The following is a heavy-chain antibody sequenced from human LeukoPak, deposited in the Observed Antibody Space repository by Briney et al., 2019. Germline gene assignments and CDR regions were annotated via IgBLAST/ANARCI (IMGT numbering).Heavy chain of an antibody. D-gene: IGHD2-21*01. CDR1: GFTFSSYA. CDR3: ARGGDWVWYFDL. J-gene: IGHJ2*01. V-gene: IGHV4-4*07. Sequence: PGGSLRLSCAASGFTFSSYAMSWIRQPAGKGLEWIGRIYTSGSTNYNPSLKSRVTMSVDTSKNQFSLKLSSVTAADTAVYYCARGGDWVWYFDLWGRGTLVTVSS. CDR2: IYTSGST.